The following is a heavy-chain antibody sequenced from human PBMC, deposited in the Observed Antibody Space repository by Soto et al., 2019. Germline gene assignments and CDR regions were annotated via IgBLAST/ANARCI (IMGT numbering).Heavy chain of an antibody. Sequence: QVQLVQSGAEVKKPGSSVKVSCKASGGTFSRYSITWVRQAPGHGLEWIGRIIPIFGIPTYAQKFQGRVTITADESTSTAYMELSSLRSDDTAVYYWAGEDRDRETGLVPAAIDGMDVWGQGTTVTVSS. CDR2: IIPIFGIP. J-gene: IGHJ6*02. CDR1: GGTFSRYS. D-gene: IGHD2-2*01. V-gene: IGHV1-69*08. CDR3: AGEDRDRETGLVPAAIDGMDV.